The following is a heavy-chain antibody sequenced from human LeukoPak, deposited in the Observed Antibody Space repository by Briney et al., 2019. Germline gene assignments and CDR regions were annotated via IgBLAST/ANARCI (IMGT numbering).Heavy chain of an antibody. J-gene: IGHJ3*02. CDR3: ARDRYYYDTSGYYSTFDT. Sequence: ASVKVSCKASGYTFTVHYMHWVRQAPGQGLEWMGWINPNSGGTNYAQKFQGRVTMTRDTSISTAYMELSRLRSDDTAVYYCARDRYYYDTSGYYSTFDTWGQGTMVTVSS. D-gene: IGHD3-22*01. CDR2: INPNSGGT. CDR1: GYTFTVHY. V-gene: IGHV1-2*02.